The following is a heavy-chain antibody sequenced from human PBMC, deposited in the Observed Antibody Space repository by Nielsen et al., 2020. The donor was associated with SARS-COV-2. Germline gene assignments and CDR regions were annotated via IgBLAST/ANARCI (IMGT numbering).Heavy chain of an antibody. CDR1: GASVSSNDW. CDR3: ARLDWGRIEY. CDR2: LSHSGST. Sequence: SETLSLTCAVSGASVSSNDWWSWVRQSPGKGLEWIGELSHSGSTIYNPSLKSRVTLSVDTSRSQFSLRMTSLTAADTAIFYCARLDWGRIEYWGQGTLVAVSS. D-gene: IGHD3/OR15-3a*01. J-gene: IGHJ4*02. V-gene: IGHV4-4*02.